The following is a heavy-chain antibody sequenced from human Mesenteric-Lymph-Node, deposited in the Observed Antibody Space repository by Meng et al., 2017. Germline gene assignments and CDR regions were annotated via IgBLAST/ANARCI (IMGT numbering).Heavy chain of an antibody. CDR2: ITTSGGGT. CDR3: ARQWEPTDAFDI. V-gene: IGHV3-23*04. J-gene: IGHJ3*02. D-gene: IGHD1-26*01. Sequence: LVEFGGDLVQPGGSLRLSCAASEFTFSNYAMSWVRQAPGKGLEWVSTITTSGGGTYYADSVKGRFTISRDNSKNTLYLQMNSLRAEDTAVYYCARQWEPTDAFDIWGQGTMVTVSS. CDR1: EFTFSNYA.